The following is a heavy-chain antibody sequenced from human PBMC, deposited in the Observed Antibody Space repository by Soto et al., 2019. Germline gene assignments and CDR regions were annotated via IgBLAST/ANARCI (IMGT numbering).Heavy chain of an antibody. Sequence: DVQLLESGGGLVQPGGSLRLSCAASGFSFSSYAMVWVRQAPGKGLEWVAVISARGGRSYFADSVKGRFTLSRDNSKNVLSLEMNSLGAEDTAIYFCAKGSIEYSASVDNWGQGTLVVVSS. CDR1: GFSFSSYA. J-gene: IGHJ4*02. V-gene: IGHV3-23*01. D-gene: IGHD5-12*01. CDR3: AKGSIEYSASVDN. CDR2: ISARGGRS.